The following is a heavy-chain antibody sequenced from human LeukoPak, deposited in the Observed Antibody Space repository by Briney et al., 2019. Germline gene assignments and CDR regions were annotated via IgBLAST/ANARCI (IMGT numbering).Heavy chain of an antibody. CDR1: GFTFSSYG. CDR2: ISGLGDNT. D-gene: IGHD2-15*01. Sequence: GGSLRLSCAASGFTFSSYGMSWVRQAPGKGLEWVSGISGLGDNTYYVDSVKGRFTISRDNAKNTQYLQIDSLRVEDTAVYYCARSLRSPRYCIDDTCYFDYWGQGTLVTVSS. J-gene: IGHJ4*02. V-gene: IGHV3-23*01. CDR3: ARSLRSPRYCIDDTCYFDY.